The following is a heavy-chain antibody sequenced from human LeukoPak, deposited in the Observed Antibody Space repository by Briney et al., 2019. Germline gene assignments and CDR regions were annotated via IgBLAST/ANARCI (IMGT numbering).Heavy chain of an antibody. CDR2: IYYSGST. D-gene: IGHD3-22*01. Sequence: SQTLSFTCTVSGGSISSGDYYWSWIRQPPGKGLEWIGYIYYSGSTYYNPSLKSRVTISVDTSKNQFSLKLSSVTAADTAVYYCARAYYYDSSGYYSNRYYFDYWGQGTLVTVSS. CDR1: GGSISSGDYY. J-gene: IGHJ4*02. V-gene: IGHV4-30-4*01. CDR3: ARAYYYDSSGYYSNRYYFDY.